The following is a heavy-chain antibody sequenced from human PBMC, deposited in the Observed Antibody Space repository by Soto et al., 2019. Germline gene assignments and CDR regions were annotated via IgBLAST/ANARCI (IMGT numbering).Heavy chain of an antibody. V-gene: IGHV4-59*01. CDR3: ARARYCTNGVCPTFDP. CDR2: VYYSGST. CDR1: GGPISSYY. J-gene: IGHJ5*02. Sequence: SETLSLTCTVSGGPISSYYWSWIRQPPGKGLEWIGYVYYSGSTNYNPSLKSRVTISVDTSKNQFSLKLSSVTAADTAVYYCARARYCTNGVCPTFDPWGQGTLVTVSS. D-gene: IGHD2-8*01.